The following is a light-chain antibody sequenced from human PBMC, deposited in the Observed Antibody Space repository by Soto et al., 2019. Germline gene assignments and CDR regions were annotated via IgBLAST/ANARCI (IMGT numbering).Light chain of an antibody. CDR2: EGS. Sequence: ALTQPASVSGSPGQSITISCTGTSSDVGSSNLVSWYQQHPGKTPKLIIYEGSRRPSGVSGRFSGSMSGNAASLTISGLQAEDEADYYCCSFARSSTSYVFGTGTKVTVL. V-gene: IGLV2-23*01. CDR1: SSDVGSSNL. J-gene: IGLJ1*01. CDR3: CSFARSSTSYV.